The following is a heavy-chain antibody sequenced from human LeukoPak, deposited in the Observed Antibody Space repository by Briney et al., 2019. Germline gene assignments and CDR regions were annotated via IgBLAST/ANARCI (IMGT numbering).Heavy chain of an antibody. Sequence: QPGGSLRLSCAASGFTFSSYAMSWVRQAPGRGLEWVSVIRGSGSRTSYADSVKGRFTISRDNSKNTLYLQMNSLRAEDTATYYCAKDRYDSSAYYFEDWGQGTLVTVSS. J-gene: IGHJ4*02. V-gene: IGHV3-23*01. CDR2: IRGSGSRT. D-gene: IGHD3-22*01. CDR3: AKDRYDSSAYYFED. CDR1: GFTFSSYA.